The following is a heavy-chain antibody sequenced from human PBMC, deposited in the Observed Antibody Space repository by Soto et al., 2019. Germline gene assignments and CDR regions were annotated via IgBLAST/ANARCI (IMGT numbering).Heavy chain of an antibody. CDR2: ISFDGSNK. V-gene: IGHV3-30-3*01. J-gene: IGHJ6*02. CDR3: ARANVEEDYYYDYGMDD. CDR1: GFTFRSYA. Sequence: PGGTLRLSCAASGFTFRSYAKHWVRQAPGTGLGWVAVISFDGSNKYYADSVKGRFTISRDNSKNTLYLQMNSLRAEDTAVYYCARANVEEDYYYDYGMDDWGQGTTVTVSS. D-gene: IGHD1-1*01.